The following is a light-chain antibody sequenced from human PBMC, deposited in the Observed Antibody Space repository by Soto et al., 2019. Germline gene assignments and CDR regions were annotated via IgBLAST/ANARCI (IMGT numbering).Light chain of an antibody. Sequence: DIQMTQSPSTLSASVGDRVTITCRASQSISSWLAWYQQKPGKAPRLLIYDASSLESGVLSRFSGSGSGTEFTLTISSLQPDDFAPYYCQQYNSYSRTFGQGTKVDI. CDR3: QQYNSYSRT. V-gene: IGKV1-5*01. J-gene: IGKJ1*01. CDR2: DAS. CDR1: QSISSW.